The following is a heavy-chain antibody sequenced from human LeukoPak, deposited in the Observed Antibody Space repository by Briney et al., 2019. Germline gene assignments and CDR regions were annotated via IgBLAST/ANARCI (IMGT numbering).Heavy chain of an antibody. CDR1: GYSVSSGYY. CDR2: MYHSGDT. J-gene: IGHJ5*02. Sequence: SETLSLTCTVSGYSVSSGYYRGWIRQPPGKGLEWIGSMYHSGDTYYNPSLKSRVTISVDTSKNQLSLKLSSVTAADTAIYYCARVGDYGDYVNWFDPWGPGTLVTVSS. V-gene: IGHV4-38-2*02. D-gene: IGHD4-17*01. CDR3: ARVGDYGDYVNWFDP.